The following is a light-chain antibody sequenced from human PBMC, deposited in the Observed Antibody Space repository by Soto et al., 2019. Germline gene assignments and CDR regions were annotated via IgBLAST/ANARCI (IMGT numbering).Light chain of an antibody. CDR3: QQYYSYPWT. J-gene: IGKJ1*01. CDR2: ETS. Sequence: DIQMTQSPSTLSASIGDRVTLTCRASQNIRQWLAWYQQKPGKTPKLLIYETSTLESGVPSRVSGSGFGTEFTPTISSLQPDDFATYYCQQYYSYPWTFGQGTKVEF. CDR1: QNIRQW. V-gene: IGKV1-5*03.